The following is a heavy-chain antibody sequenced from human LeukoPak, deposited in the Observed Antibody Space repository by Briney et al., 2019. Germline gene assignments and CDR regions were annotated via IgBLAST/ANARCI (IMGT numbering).Heavy chain of an antibody. Sequence: GGSLRLSCAASGITFSSYTMSWVRQAPGKGLEWVSTITTSDGNTYYADSVKDRFTVSRDNSKNTLFLQMNSLRAEDTAVYYCAKDGGLWVSAHWGDSWGRGTLVTVSS. D-gene: IGHD7-27*01. J-gene: IGHJ4*02. CDR1: GITFSSYT. V-gene: IGHV3-23*01. CDR2: ITTSDGNT. CDR3: AKDGGLWVSAHWGDS.